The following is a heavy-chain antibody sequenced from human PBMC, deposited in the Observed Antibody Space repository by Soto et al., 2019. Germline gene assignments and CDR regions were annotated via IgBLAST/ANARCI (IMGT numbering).Heavy chain of an antibody. D-gene: IGHD6-19*01. CDR3: ARQVVDGAVAGAGSFDY. Sequence: SETLSLTCTVSGGSISSSSYYWVWIRQPPGKGLEWIGSFYYSGSTYYNPSLKSRVTISVDTSENQFSLKLSSVTAADTAVYYCARQVVDGAVAGAGSFDYWGQGTLVTVSS. CDR1: GGSISSSSYY. CDR2: FYYSGST. J-gene: IGHJ4*02. V-gene: IGHV4-39*01.